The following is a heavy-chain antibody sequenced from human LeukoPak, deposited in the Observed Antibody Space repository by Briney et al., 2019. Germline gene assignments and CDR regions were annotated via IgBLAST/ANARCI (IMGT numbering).Heavy chain of an antibody. V-gene: IGHV4-59*12. J-gene: IGHJ6*03. CDR1: GFAFSSYD. Sequence: GSLRLSCATSGFAFSSYDMSWVRQAPGKGLEWIGYIYYSGSAYYNPSLKSQVTISVDTSKNQFSLRLSSVTAADTAVYYCARNSYYFYMDVWGKGTTVTVSS. CDR2: IYYSGSA. CDR3: ARNSYYFYMDV. D-gene: IGHD1-7*01.